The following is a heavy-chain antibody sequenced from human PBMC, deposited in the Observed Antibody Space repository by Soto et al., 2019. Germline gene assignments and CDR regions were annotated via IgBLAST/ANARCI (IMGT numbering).Heavy chain of an antibody. V-gene: IGHV1-3*01. J-gene: IGHJ3*02. D-gene: IGHD3-9*01. CDR1: GYTFTSYA. Sequence: ASVKVSCKASGYTFTSYAMHWVRQAPGQRLEWMGWINAGNGNTKYSQKFQGRVTITRDTSASTAYMELSSLRSEDTAVYYCASDVSRQRYFDWLFVAFDIWGLGIMVIVSS. CDR3: ASDVSRQRYFDWLFVAFDI. CDR2: INAGNGNT.